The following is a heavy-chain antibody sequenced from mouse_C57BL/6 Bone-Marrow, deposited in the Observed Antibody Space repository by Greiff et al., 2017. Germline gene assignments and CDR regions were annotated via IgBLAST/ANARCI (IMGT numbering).Heavy chain of an antibody. D-gene: IGHD2-10*02. J-gene: IGHJ1*03. CDR3: ARHGGMVTSYFCWYFDV. Sequence: EVQRVESGGGLVKPGGSLKLSCAASGFTFSSYTMSWVRQTPEKRLEWVATISGGGGNTYYPDSVKGRFTISRDNAKNTLYLQMSSLRSEDPALYYCARHGGMVTSYFCWYFDVWGTGTTVTGTS. CDR2: ISGGGGNT. CDR1: GFTFSSYT. V-gene: IGHV5-9*01.